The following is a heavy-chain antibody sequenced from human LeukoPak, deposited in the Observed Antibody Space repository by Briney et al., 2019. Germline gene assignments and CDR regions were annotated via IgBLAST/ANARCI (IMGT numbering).Heavy chain of an antibody. CDR1: GFTFSRSA. J-gene: IGHJ4*02. V-gene: IGHV3-23*01. Sequence: GGSLRLSCAASGFTFSRSAMTWVRQTPGKGLDWVSSISSSGNTYYEDSVKGRFTISRENSKNVLYLQMSSLRAEDTAVYYCVKGRISEDGLDFWGQGTLVTVSS. D-gene: IGHD6-13*01. CDR3: VKGRISEDGLDF. CDR2: ISSSGNT.